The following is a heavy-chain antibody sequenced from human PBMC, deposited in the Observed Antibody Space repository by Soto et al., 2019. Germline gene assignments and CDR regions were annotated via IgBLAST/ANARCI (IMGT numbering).Heavy chain of an antibody. J-gene: IGHJ6*01. D-gene: IGHD3-3*01. Sequence: RGSLRLSCAAYGFTFSIYAMDWVGQAPGKGLEWVAVISYDGSNKYYADSVKGRFTISRDNSKNTLYLQMNSLRAEDTAVYYCARETNDFWSGHPIYGMDVWGQGTTVTVSS. CDR1: GFTFSIYA. V-gene: IGHV3-30-3*01. CDR2: ISYDGSNK. CDR3: ARETNDFWSGHPIYGMDV.